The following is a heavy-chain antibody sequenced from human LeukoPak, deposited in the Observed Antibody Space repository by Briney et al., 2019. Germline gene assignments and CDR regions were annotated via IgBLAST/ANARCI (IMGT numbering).Heavy chain of an antibody. V-gene: IGHV3-66*02. CDR1: GFTVSSNY. D-gene: IGHD3-22*01. CDR3: ARDGGYYYDSSGSTFDY. Sequence: GGSLRLSCAASGFTVSSNYMSWVRQAPGKGLMWVSVIYTGGSTYYADSVKGRFTISRDNSNNTLYLQMNSLRAEDTAVYYCARDGGYYYDSSGSTFDYWGQGTLVTVSS. CDR2: IYTGGST. J-gene: IGHJ4*02.